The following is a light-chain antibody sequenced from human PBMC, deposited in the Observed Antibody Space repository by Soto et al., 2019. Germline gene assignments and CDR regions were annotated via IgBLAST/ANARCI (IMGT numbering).Light chain of an antibody. Sequence: QSVLTQPASVSGSPGQSITISCTGTSSDVGGYNYVSWYQQHPDKAPKLMIYEVSNRPSGVSNRFSGSKSGNTASLTISGLQAEDEADYYCGSFISSTTLGIFGTGTKLTVL. V-gene: IGLV2-14*01. J-gene: IGLJ1*01. CDR1: SSDVGGYNY. CDR2: EVS. CDR3: GSFISSTTLGI.